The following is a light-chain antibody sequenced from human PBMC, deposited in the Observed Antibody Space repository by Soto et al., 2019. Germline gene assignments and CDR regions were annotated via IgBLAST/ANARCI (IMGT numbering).Light chain of an antibody. V-gene: IGKV1-5*01. CDR1: QSVISW. J-gene: IGKJ2*01. Sequence: DIQMTQSPAILSASVGDRVTITCRASQSVISWLAWYQQKPGKAPRLLIYGASSLESGVSSRFSGSGSETEFTLTISGLQPDDFATYYCQQYNSLPYTFGQGTKLEIK. CDR2: GAS. CDR3: QQYNSLPYT.